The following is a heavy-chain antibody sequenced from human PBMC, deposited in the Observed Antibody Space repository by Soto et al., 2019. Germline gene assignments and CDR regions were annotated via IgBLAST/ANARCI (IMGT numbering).Heavy chain of an antibody. V-gene: IGHV3-7*04. D-gene: IGHD3-22*01. CDR2: IKPDGSEG. CDR1: GFPFSSYW. J-gene: IGHJ3*02. Sequence: PGGSLRLSCAASGFPFSSYWMSWVRQAPGKGLQWVANIKPDGSEGYYVDSVKGRFTMSRDNAKNSLYLQMNTLRAEDTAVYYCARGDYYDSSGPFSDAFDIWGQGTMVTVSS. CDR3: ARGDYYDSSGPFSDAFDI.